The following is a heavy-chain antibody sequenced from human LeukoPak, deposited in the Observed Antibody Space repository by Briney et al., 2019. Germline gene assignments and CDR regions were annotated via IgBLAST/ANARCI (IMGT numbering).Heavy chain of an antibody. CDR3: ARAEPWGGDYFDY. CDR2: ISSDSTYI. D-gene: IGHD3-10*01. J-gene: IGHJ4*02. Sequence: NPGGSLRLSCAASGFTFTSYSSTWVRQAPGKGLEWVSSISSDSTYIYYADSVKGRFTISRDNAKNSLYLKMNSLRAEDTAVYYCARAEPWGGDYFDYWGQGTLVTVSS. V-gene: IGHV3-21*04. CDR1: GFTFTSYS.